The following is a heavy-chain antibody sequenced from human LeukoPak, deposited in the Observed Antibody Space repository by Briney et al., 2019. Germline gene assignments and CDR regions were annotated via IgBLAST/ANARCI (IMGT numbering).Heavy chain of an antibody. D-gene: IGHD2-21*02. V-gene: IGHV3-7*01. CDR1: GFTFSSYW. CDR2: IKQDGSEK. CDR3: ARVIRGGTRLRFAYYYMDV. J-gene: IGHJ6*03. Sequence: GGSLRLSCAASGFTFSSYWMSWVRQAPGKGLEWVANIKQDGSEKYYVDSVKGRFTISRDNAKNSLYLQMNSLRAEDTAVYYCARVIRGGTRLRFAYYYMDVWGKGTTVTISS.